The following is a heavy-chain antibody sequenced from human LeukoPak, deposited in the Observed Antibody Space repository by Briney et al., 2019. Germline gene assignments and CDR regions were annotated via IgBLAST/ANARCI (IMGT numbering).Heavy chain of an antibody. CDR3: AREVGIRGQFDY. J-gene: IGHJ4*02. CDR1: GYTFTTYV. Sequence: VASVKVSCKASGYTFTTYVMHWVRQAPGQRLEWMGWINAGKGNTKFSQKFQGRVTITGDTSASKVYMELSSLTSEDTAVYYCAREVGIRGQFDYWGRGTPVTVSS. D-gene: IGHD1-26*01. V-gene: IGHV1-3*01. CDR2: INAGKGNT.